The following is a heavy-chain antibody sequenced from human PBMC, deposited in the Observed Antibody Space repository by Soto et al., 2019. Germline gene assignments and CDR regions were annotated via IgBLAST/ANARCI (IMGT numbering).Heavy chain of an antibody. CDR2: IHPSGST. CDR3: SRGNDAYKGGRT. D-gene: IGHD1-1*01. V-gene: IGHV4-34*01. J-gene: IGHJ5*02. Sequence: SETLSLTCAVYDGSLSDDYYTWTRQSPGKGLEWIGEIHPSGSTYYNPFLKTRVTLSQDTSKKQFSLNLISVTAADTGEYYCSRGNDAYKGGRTWGQGILVTVSS. CDR1: DGSLSDDY.